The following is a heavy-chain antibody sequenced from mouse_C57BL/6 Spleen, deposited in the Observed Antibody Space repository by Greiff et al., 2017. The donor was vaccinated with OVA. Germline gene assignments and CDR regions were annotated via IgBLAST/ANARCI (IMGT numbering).Heavy chain of an antibody. CDR2: INPGSGGT. CDR3: ARRTTVVANAMDY. Sequence: VQLQQSGAELVRPGTSVKVSCKASGYAFTNYLIEWVKQRPGQGLEWIGVINPGSGGTNYNEKFKGKATLTADKSSSTAYMQLSSLTSEDSAVXFCARRTTVVANAMDYWGQGTSVTVSS. CDR1: GYAFTNYL. J-gene: IGHJ4*01. D-gene: IGHD1-1*01. V-gene: IGHV1-54*01.